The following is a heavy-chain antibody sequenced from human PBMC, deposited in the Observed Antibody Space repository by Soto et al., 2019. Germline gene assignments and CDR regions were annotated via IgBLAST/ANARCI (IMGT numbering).Heavy chain of an antibody. J-gene: IGHJ4*02. V-gene: IGHV3-53*02. CDR3: ARGYLQLAYFDY. CDR2: IYSGGST. Sequence: EVQLVETGGGLIQPGGSLRLSCAASGFTASSNYMSWVRQAPGKGLEWVSVIYSGGSTYYADSVKGRFTISRDNSKNTLYLQMNSLRAEDTAVYYCARGYLQLAYFDYWGQGTLVTVSS. CDR1: GFTASSNY. D-gene: IGHD6-13*01.